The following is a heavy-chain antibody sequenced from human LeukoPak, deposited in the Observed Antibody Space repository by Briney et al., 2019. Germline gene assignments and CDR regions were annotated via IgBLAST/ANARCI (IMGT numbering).Heavy chain of an antibody. CDR2: IIPIFGTA. D-gene: IGHD3-22*01. V-gene: IGHV1-69*06. J-gene: IGHJ4*02. CDR3: ASGGYYYDSSGHDY. CDR1: GGTFSSYA. Sequence: ASVKVSCKASGGTFSSYAISWVRQAPGQGLEWMGGIIPIFGTANYAQKFQGRVTITADKSTSTAYMELSSLRSEDTAVYYCASGGYYYDSSGHDYWGQGTLVTVSS.